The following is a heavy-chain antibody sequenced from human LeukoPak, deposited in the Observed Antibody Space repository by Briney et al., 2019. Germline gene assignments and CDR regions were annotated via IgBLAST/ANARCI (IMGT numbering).Heavy chain of an antibody. J-gene: IGHJ4*02. CDR1: GFTFSSYW. CDR3: ARDRGGIRSGRTGYFDY. Sequence: PGGSLRLSCAASGFTFSSYWMSWVRQVPGKGLEWVANIQQDGSEKYYVDSVKGRFTISRDNAKNSVYLQMSSLRAEHTGVYYCARDRGGIRSGRTGYFDYWGQGILVTVSS. D-gene: IGHD6-19*01. V-gene: IGHV3-7*01. CDR2: IQQDGSEK.